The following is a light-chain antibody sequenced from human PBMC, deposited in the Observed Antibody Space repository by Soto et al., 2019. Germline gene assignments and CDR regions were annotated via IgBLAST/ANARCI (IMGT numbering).Light chain of an antibody. Sequence: QSVLTQPASVSGSPGQSITISCTGTSSDVGGYNYVSWYQQHPGEAPKLMIYEVSNRPSGVSDRFSGSKSGNTASLTISGLQAEDEADYYCSSYTTSTTYVFGTGTKVTVL. V-gene: IGLV2-14*01. J-gene: IGLJ1*01. CDR3: SSYTTSTTYV. CDR1: SSDVGGYNY. CDR2: EVS.